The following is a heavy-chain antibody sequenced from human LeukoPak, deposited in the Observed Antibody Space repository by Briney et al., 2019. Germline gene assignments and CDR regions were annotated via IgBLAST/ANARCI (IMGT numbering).Heavy chain of an antibody. J-gene: IGHJ4*02. CDR2: INPNSGGT. CDR1: GYTFTGYY. CDR3: ARVPSTYYDSSGYRDY. V-gene: IGHV1-2*02. Sequence: GASVKVSCKASGYTFTGYYMHWVRQAPGQGLEWMGWINPNSGGTNYAQKFQGRVTMTRDTSISTAYMELSRLGSDDTAVYYCARVPSTYYDSSGYRDYWGQGTLVTVSS. D-gene: IGHD3-22*01.